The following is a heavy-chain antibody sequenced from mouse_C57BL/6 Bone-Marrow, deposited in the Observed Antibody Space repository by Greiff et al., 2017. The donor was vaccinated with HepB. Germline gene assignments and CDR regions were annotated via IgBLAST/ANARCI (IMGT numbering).Heavy chain of an antibody. V-gene: IGHV3-6*01. Sequence: EVQLVESGPGLVKPSQSLSLTCSVTGYSITSGYYWNWIRQFPGNKLEWMGYISYDGSNNYNPSLKNRISITRDTSKNQFFLKLNSVTTEDTATYYCARVDYGSSYPFFYYFDYWGQGTTLTVSS. CDR2: ISYDGSN. CDR1: GYSITSGYY. J-gene: IGHJ2*01. CDR3: ARVDYGSSYPFFYYFDY. D-gene: IGHD1-1*01.